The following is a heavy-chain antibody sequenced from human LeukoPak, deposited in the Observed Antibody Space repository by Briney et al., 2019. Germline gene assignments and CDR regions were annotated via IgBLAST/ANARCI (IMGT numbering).Heavy chain of an antibody. CDR3: ANGLTLGY. Sequence: GGSLRLSCAASGFTFSSYGMHWVRQAPGKGLEWVSSLSTSSIYIYYADSVKGRFTISRDNSKNTLYLQMNSLRAEDTAVYYCANGLTLGYWGQGTLVTVSS. CDR1: GFTFSSYG. CDR2: LSTSSIYI. D-gene: IGHD3-16*01. J-gene: IGHJ4*02. V-gene: IGHV3-21*01.